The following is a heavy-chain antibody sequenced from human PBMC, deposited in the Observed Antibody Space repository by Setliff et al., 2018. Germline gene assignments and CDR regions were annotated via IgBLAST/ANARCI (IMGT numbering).Heavy chain of an antibody. V-gene: IGHV1-18*01. D-gene: IGHD2-15*01. CDR3: ALSSLSLCGGGNCPNAFDV. CDR2: ISAYNDNK. Sequence: ASVKVSCKASGFTFRNYAISWVRQAPGQGLEWMGWISAYNDNKNYAQKFQGRVTMTTDTSTNTAYMELRSLRSDDTAMYFCALSSLSLCGGGNCPNAFDVWGQGTMGTVS. J-gene: IGHJ3*01. CDR1: GFTFRNYA.